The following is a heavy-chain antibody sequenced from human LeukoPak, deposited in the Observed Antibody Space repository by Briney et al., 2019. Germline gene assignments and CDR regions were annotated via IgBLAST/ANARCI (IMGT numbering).Heavy chain of an antibody. D-gene: IGHD3-22*01. V-gene: IGHV3-73*01. J-gene: IGHJ4*02. CDR1: GFTFSGSA. CDR3: TRRGYYDSSGYHKDY. CDR2: IRSKANSYAT. Sequence: GGSLKLSCAASGFTFSGSAMHWVRQASGKGLEWVGRIRSKANSYATAYAASVKGRFTISRDDSKNTAYLQMNSLKTEDTAVYYCTRRGYYDSSGYHKDYWGQGTLVTASS.